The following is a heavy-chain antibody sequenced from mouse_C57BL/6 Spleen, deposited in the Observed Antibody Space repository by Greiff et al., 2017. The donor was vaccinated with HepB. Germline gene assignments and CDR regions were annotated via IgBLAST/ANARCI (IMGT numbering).Heavy chain of an antibody. D-gene: IGHD1-1*01. CDR2: IYPSDSET. V-gene: IGHV1-61*01. CDR1: GYTFTSYW. Sequence: VQLQQPGAELVRPGSSVKLSCKASGYTFTSYWMDWVKQRPGQGLEWIGNIYPSDSETHYNQKFKDKATLTVDKSSSTAYMQLSSLTSEDSAVYYCARRSYYDGSSPDYWGQGTTLTVSS. J-gene: IGHJ2*01. CDR3: ARRSYYDGSSPDY.